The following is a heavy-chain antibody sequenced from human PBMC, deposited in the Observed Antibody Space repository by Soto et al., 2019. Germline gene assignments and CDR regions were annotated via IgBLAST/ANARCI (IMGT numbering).Heavy chain of an antibody. CDR2: ITSSTSYI. J-gene: IGHJ4*02. CDR3: ARFSSVYHLDY. Sequence: EVQLVESGGGLVKPGGSLRLSCAASGFTFSSYSMIWVRQAPGKGLERVSAITSSTSYIYYADSVKGRITISRDNATISLYLQMNSLRAEDTAVYYCARFSSVYHLDYWGQGTLVSVAA. D-gene: IGHD2-2*01. CDR1: GFTFSSYS. V-gene: IGHV3-21*01.